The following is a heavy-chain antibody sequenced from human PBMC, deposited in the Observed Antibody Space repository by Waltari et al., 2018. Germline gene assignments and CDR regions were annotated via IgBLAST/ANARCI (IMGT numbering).Heavy chain of an antibody. CDR2: IYTSGCT. D-gene: IGHD3-10*01. J-gene: IGHJ4*02. Sequence: QVQLQESGTGLVKPSETLSLTCTVPGGSISGYYWSWTRQPAGKGLEWNGRIYTSGCTNYNPSLKGRVTMSIDTSKNQFSLMRSAVTAADTAVYYCARTTVGELLVDYWGQGTLVTVSS. V-gene: IGHV4-4*07. CDR1: GGSISGYY. CDR3: ARTTVGELLVDY.